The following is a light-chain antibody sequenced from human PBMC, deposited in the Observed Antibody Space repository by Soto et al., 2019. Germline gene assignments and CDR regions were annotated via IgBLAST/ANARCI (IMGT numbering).Light chain of an antibody. CDR3: QQYGSSPCT. Sequence: EIVLTQSPGTLSLSPGERATLSYRASQSVSSSYLAWYQQKPGQAPRLLIYGASSRATGIPDRFSGSGSGTDFTLTISRLEPEDFAVYYCQQYGSSPCTFGPGTKVDIK. J-gene: IGKJ3*01. CDR1: QSVSSSY. CDR2: GAS. V-gene: IGKV3-20*01.